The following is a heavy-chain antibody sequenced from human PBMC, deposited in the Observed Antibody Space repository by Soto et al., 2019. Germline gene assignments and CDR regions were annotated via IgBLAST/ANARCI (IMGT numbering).Heavy chain of an antibody. D-gene: IGHD3-16*01. V-gene: IGHV3-30*03. CDR2: ISHDGTNK. CDR1: GFTFSAYG. CDR3: AHRGPLGGTGYYYYGMDV. Sequence: GGSLRLSCEVSGFTFSAYGMHWVRQAPGKGLEWVSGISHDGTNKSYGDSVKGRFTISRDNAKNSLYLQMNSLRAEDTALYYCAHRGPLGGTGYYYYGMDVWGQGTTVTVSS. J-gene: IGHJ6*02.